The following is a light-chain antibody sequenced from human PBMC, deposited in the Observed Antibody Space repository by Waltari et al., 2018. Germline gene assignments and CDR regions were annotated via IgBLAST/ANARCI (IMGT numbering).Light chain of an antibody. CDR2: WAS. V-gene: IGKV4-1*01. J-gene: IGKJ1*01. CDR1: QGLLYSSITKPY. CDR3: QQYYSTPRT. Sequence: DIVMTQSPDSLAVSLGERATINCKSSQGLLYSSITKPYLAWYQKKPGKPPKLPIYWASARESGVPARFSASVSGTDFTLTISSLQAEDVAVSYCQQYYSTPRTFGQGTKVEIK.